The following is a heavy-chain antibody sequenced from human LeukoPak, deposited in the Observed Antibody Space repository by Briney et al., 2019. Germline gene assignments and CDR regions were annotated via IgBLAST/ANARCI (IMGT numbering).Heavy chain of an antibody. Sequence: SSETLSLTCAVYGGSFSGYYWSWIRQPPGKGLEWIGEINHSGSTNYNPSLKSRVTISVDTYKNQFSLKLSSVTAADTAVYYCASGRVTPYYWGQGALVTVSS. CDR2: INHSGST. V-gene: IGHV4-34*01. CDR3: ASGRVTPYY. D-gene: IGHD5-18*01. J-gene: IGHJ4*02. CDR1: GGSFSGYY.